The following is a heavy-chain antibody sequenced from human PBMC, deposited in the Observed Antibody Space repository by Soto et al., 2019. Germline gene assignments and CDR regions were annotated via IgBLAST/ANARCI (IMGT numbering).Heavy chain of an antibody. J-gene: IGHJ6*02. CDR2: IYSEGTP. Sequence: EVQLVESGGGLTQPGVSLRLSCAASGFTVGSNYMSWVRQAPGKGLEWVSVIYSEGTPYYADSVKGRFTISRENSYNTLYLHRNNLRAEDTAVYYCARSTYYDILTGSYYYYAMDVWGQGTTVTVSS. D-gene: IGHD3-9*01. V-gene: IGHV3-53*01. CDR3: ARSTYYDILTGSYYYYAMDV. CDR1: GFTVGSNY.